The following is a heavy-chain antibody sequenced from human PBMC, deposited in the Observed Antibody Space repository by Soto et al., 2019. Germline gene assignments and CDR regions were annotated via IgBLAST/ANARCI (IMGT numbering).Heavy chain of an antibody. Sequence: ASVNVSCKSSGYTFTGYYIHWVRQAPGQGLECMGWINPNSGGTNYAQKFQGWVTMTRDTSISTAYMELSRLRSDDTAVYYCARDWLYYASSGPAVFDIWGQGTMVTFSS. J-gene: IGHJ3*02. CDR1: GYTFTGYY. V-gene: IGHV1-2*04. CDR2: INPNSGGT. CDR3: ARDWLYYASSGPAVFDI. D-gene: IGHD3-22*01.